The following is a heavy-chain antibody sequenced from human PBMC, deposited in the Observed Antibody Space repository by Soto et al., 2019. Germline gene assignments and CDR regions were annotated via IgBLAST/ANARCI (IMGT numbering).Heavy chain of an antibody. D-gene: IGHD6-6*01. Sequence: ASVKVSCKASGYTFTSYAMHWVRQAPGQRLEWMGWINAGNGNTKYSQKFQGRVTITRDTSASTAYMELSSLRSEDTAVYYCARSPQPYSSSFPGLHWGQGTLVTVSS. CDR2: INAGNGNT. CDR1: GYTFTSYA. V-gene: IGHV1-3*01. J-gene: IGHJ4*02. CDR3: ARSPQPYSSSFPGLH.